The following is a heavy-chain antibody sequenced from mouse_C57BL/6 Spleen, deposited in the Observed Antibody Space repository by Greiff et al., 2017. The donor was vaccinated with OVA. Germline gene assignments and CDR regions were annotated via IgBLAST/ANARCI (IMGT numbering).Heavy chain of an antibody. CDR3: ARKGIYGVLHGAMDY. CDR2: IDSSDSYT. D-gene: IGHD1-1*01. V-gene: IGHV1-69*01. Sequence: QVQLQQPGAELVMPGASVKLSCKASGYTFTSYWMHWVKQRPGQGLEWIGEIDSSDSYTNYTQKFKGKSTLTVDKSSSTAYMQLSSLTSEDSAVYNCARKGIYGVLHGAMDYWGQGTSVTVSS. J-gene: IGHJ4*01. CDR1: GYTFTSYW.